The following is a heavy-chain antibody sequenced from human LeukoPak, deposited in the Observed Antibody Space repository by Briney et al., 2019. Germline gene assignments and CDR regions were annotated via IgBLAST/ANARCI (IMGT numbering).Heavy chain of an antibody. Sequence: SETLSLTCAVYGGSFSGYYWSWIRQPPGKGLEWIGEINHSGSTNYNPSLKSRVTISVDTSKNQFSLKLSSVTAADTAVYYCAREGCSSTSCYTEGYYFDYWGQGTLVTVSP. CDR3: AREGCSSTSCYTEGYYFDY. CDR1: GGSFSGYY. CDR2: INHSGST. J-gene: IGHJ4*02. V-gene: IGHV4-34*01. D-gene: IGHD2-2*02.